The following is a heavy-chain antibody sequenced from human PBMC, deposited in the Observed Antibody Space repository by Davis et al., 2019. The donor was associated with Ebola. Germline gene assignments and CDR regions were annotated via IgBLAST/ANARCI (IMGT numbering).Heavy chain of an antibody. CDR1: GFTLSSYW. Sequence: GESLKISCAASGFTLSSYWMHWVRQAPGKGLMWVSRISPDGSSTSYADSVRFTISRDIAKNTLYLQVNSLRAEDTAVYYCAKDDGYSSGWYLDYWGQGTLVTVSS. J-gene: IGHJ4*02. D-gene: IGHD6-19*01. CDR3: AKDDGYSSGWYLDY. CDR2: ISPDGSST. V-gene: IGHV3-74*01.